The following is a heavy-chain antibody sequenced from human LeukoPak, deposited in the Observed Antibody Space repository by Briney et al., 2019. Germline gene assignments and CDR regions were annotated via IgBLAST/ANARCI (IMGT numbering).Heavy chain of an antibody. V-gene: IGHV4-34*01. J-gene: IGHJ6*03. Sequence: PSETLSLTCAVYGGSFSGYYLSWIRQPPGKGLEWIGEINHSGSTNYNPSLKSRVTISVDTSKNQFSLKLSSVTAADTAVYYCSRYDIFTGNVGYYYYYMDVWGKGTTVTVSS. CDR1: GGSFSGYY. D-gene: IGHD3-9*01. CDR3: SRYDIFTGNVGYYYYYMDV. CDR2: INHSGST.